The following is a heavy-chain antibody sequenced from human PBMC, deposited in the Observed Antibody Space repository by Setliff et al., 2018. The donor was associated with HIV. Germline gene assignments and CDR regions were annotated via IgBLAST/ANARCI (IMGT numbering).Heavy chain of an antibody. D-gene: IGHD1-1*01. CDR2: IYYSGST. V-gene: IGHV4-31*03. J-gene: IGHJ5*02. CDR3: ARFRVERRLSNWFDP. Sequence: PSETLSLTCTVSGGSISSAAYYWSWIRQHPGKGLEWIGHIYYSGSTNYNPSLKSRVTISVDTSKNQFSLKVSSVTAADTAVYYCARFRVERRLSNWFDPWGQGTLVTVSS. CDR1: GGSISSAAYY.